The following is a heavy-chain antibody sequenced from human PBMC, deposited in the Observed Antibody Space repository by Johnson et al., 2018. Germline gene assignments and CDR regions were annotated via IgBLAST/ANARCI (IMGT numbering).Heavy chain of an antibody. Sequence: VQLLEAGGGVVEPGRSLKLSCAASGFHFGTDGMHWVRQAPGKGLEWVAIISFYGFNTHDGDSVKGRFTISRDNSQKTLYLQMNNLRPEDTAIYYCARYDRGSGYYYNGRYYYYGIDGGGQGTTVTVSS. CDR1: GFHFGTDG. CDR3: ARYDRGSGYYYNGRYYYYGIDG. D-gene: IGHD3-22*01. V-gene: IGHV3-30*03. CDR2: ISFYGFNT. J-gene: IGHJ6*02.